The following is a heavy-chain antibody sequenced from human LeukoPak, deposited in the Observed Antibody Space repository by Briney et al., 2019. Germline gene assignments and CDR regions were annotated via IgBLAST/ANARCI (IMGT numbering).Heavy chain of an antibody. CDR2: IYYSGST. CDR3: ARVDYGDYAMGY. V-gene: IGHV4-59*01. D-gene: IGHD4-17*01. CDR1: GGSISSYY. Sequence: SETLSLTCTVSGGSISSYYWSWIRQSPGKGLEWIGYIYYSGSTNYNPSLKSRVTISVDTSKNQFSLKLSSATAADTAVYYCARVDYGDYAMGYWGQGTLVTVSS. J-gene: IGHJ4*02.